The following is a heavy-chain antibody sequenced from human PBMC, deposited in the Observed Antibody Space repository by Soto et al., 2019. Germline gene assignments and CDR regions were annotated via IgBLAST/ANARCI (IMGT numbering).Heavy chain of an antibody. D-gene: IGHD2-15*01. J-gene: IGHJ5*02. V-gene: IGHV1-69*13. Sequence: SVKVSCKASGGTFSSYAISWVRQAPGQGLEWMGGIIPIFGTANYAQKFQGRVTITADESTSTAYMELSSLRSEDTAVYYCAREVGYCSGGSCYAINHNWFDPWGQGTLVTVSS. CDR3: AREVGYCSGGSCYAINHNWFDP. CDR1: GGTFSSYA. CDR2: IIPIFGTA.